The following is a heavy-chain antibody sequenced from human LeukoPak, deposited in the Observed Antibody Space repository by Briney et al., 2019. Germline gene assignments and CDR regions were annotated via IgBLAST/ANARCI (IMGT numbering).Heavy chain of an antibody. CDR1: DYSITSGDY. Sequence: SETLSLTCVGSDYSITSGDYWAWIRQPPGKGLEWIGSIYNSVSTSYNPSLKSRVTMSVDPSKNQFSLNLRSVAAADTAVYFCARNMSTEGWFDSWGRGTLVTVSS. CDR2: IYNSVST. CDR3: ARNMSTEGWFDS. D-gene: IGHD5/OR15-5a*01. J-gene: IGHJ5*01. V-gene: IGHV4-38-2*01.